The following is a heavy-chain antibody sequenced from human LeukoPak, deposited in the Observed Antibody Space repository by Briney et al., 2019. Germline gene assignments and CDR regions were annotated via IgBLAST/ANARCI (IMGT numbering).Heavy chain of an antibody. CDR2: IRSKAYGGTT. CDR1: GFTFGEYT. J-gene: IGHJ4*02. D-gene: IGHD7-27*01. CDR3: TRGPTQLGIRVGFDY. Sequence: GGSLRLSCTASGFTFGEYTMSWFRQAPGKGLEWVGFIRSKAYGGTTEYAASVKGRFTISRDDSKSIAYLQMNSLKTEDTAVYYCTRGPTQLGIRVGFDYWGQGTLVTVSS. V-gene: IGHV3-49*03.